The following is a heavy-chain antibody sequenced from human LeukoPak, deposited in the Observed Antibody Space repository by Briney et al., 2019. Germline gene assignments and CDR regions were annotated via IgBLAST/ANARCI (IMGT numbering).Heavy chain of an antibody. CDR2: ISSSSSYI. CDR1: GFTFSDYS. J-gene: IGHJ4*02. V-gene: IGHV3-21*01. D-gene: IGHD1-26*01. CDR3: AREEWELSRYFDY. Sequence: GGSLRLSCAASGFTFSDYSMTWVRQAPGKGLEWVSSISSSSSYIYYADSVKGRFTISRDNAKNSLYLQMNSLRAEDTAVYYCAREEWELSRYFDYWGQGTLVTVSS.